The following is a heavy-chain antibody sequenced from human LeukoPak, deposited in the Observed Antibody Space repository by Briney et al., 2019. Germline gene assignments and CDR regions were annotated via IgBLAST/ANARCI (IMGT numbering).Heavy chain of an antibody. Sequence: ASVRVSCKASGYTFTSHDINWVRQATGQGLEWMGWMNPNNDYTAYAQKFQGRVTMTRDTSISTAYMGLSSLRSEDTAVYYCARGPDYDILTGYDPHYFDSWGQGTLVTVSS. J-gene: IGHJ4*02. CDR2: MNPNNDYT. V-gene: IGHV1-8*01. D-gene: IGHD3-9*01. CDR1: GYTFTSHD. CDR3: ARGPDYDILTGYDPHYFDS.